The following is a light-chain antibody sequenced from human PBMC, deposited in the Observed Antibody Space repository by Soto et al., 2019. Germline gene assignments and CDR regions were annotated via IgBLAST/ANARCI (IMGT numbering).Light chain of an antibody. Sequence: EIVMTQSPTILSVSPGERATLSCRASQSVSSNLAWYQQKPGQPPRLLIYRASSRATGIPARFSGSGSGTDFTLTISSLLPEDFATYFCQQSYSTPSLTFGGGTKVDIK. J-gene: IGKJ4*01. CDR3: QQSYSTPSLT. CDR1: QSVSSN. CDR2: RAS. V-gene: IGKV3-15*01.